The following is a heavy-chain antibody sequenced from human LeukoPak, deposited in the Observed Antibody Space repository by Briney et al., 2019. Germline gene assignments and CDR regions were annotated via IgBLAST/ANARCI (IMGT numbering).Heavy chain of an antibody. D-gene: IGHD2-15*01. CDR3: ARDCSGGSCYTHFGSDAFDI. Sequence: PGGSLRLSCAASGFTFSSYSMNWVRQAPGKGLEWVSSISSSSSYIYYADSVKGRFTISRDNAKNSLYLQMNSLRAEDTAVYYCARDCSGGSCYTHFGSDAFDIWGQGTMVTVSS. V-gene: IGHV3-21*01. CDR1: GFTFSSYS. J-gene: IGHJ3*02. CDR2: ISSSSSYI.